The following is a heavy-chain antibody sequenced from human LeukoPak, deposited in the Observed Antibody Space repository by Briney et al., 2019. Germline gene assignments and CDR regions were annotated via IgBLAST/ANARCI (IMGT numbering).Heavy chain of an antibody. CDR2: IYHSGST. CDR3: ARGVPAAGGPYYYYYYMDV. Sequence: PSETVSLTCTVSGGSISSGGYYWSWIRQPPGKGLEWIGYIYHSGSTNYNPSLKSRVTISVDTSKNQFSLKLSSVTAADTAVYYCARGVPAAGGPYYYYYYMDVWGKGTTVTVSS. V-gene: IGHV4-61*08. J-gene: IGHJ6*03. CDR1: GGSISSGGYY. D-gene: IGHD2-2*01.